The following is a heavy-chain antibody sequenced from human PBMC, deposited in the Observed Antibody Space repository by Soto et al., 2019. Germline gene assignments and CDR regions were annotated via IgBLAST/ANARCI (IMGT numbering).Heavy chain of an antibody. Sequence: SETLSLTCTVSGGSISSSSYYWAWVRQSPGEGLEWIGSIYYTGITHYNPSLKSRVTISVDTSNNHFSVRQNSVTAAATAVYYCARHAREREGYFLWELDLRGEGIRVTVSS. J-gene: IGHJ5*02. CDR1: GGSISSSSYY. V-gene: IGHV4-39*01. CDR3: ARHAREREGYFLWELDL. CDR2: IYYTGIT. D-gene: IGHD1-26*01.